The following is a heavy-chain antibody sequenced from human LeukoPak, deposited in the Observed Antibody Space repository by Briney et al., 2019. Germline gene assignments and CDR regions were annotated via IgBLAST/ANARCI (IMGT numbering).Heavy chain of an antibody. CDR1: GFTFSNYA. J-gene: IGHJ4*02. Sequence: GGSLRLSCAASGFTFSNYAMSWVRQAPGKGLEWISGISGSGDTTYYADSVKGRFTISRDNSKNTLYLQMNSLRAEDTAVYYCAKVEYDILTGSLNGWGQGTLVTVSS. CDR2: ISGSGDTT. D-gene: IGHD3-9*01. CDR3: AKVEYDILTGSLNG. V-gene: IGHV3-23*01.